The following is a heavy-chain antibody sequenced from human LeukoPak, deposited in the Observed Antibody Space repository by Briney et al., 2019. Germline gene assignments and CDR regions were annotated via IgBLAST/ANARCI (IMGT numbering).Heavy chain of an antibody. J-gene: IGHJ4*02. V-gene: IGHV4-4*07. D-gene: IGHD3-10*01. Sequence: SETLSLTCTVSGVSISSYYWSWLRQPAGKGLEWIGRIYTSDSITYNPSLKSRVSMSVDTSKNQFSLKLSSVTAADTAVYYCARSQKGRRHYYGSGSYDYWGQGTLVTVSS. CDR2: IYTSDSI. CDR3: ARSQKGRRHYYGSGSYDY. CDR1: GVSISSYY.